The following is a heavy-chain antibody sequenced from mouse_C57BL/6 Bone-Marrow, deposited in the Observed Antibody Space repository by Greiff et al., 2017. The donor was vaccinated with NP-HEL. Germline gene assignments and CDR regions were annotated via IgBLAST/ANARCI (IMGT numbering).Heavy chain of an antibody. Sequence: QVQLQQPGAELVKPGASVKISCKASGYAFSSYWMNWVKQRPGKGLEWIGQIYPGDGDTNYNGKFKGKATLTADNSSSTAYMQLSSLTSEDSAVYFCAKERYYYGSSYGAMDYWGQGTSVTVSS. CDR1: GYAFSSYW. CDR3: AKERYYYGSSYGAMDY. CDR2: IYPGDGDT. V-gene: IGHV1-80*01. D-gene: IGHD1-1*01. J-gene: IGHJ4*01.